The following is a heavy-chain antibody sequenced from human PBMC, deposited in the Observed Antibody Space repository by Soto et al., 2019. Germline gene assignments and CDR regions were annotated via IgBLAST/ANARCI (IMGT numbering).Heavy chain of an antibody. CDR3: VHTRWYNGSGFSHFDY. CDR2: IYWDDDK. V-gene: IGHV2-5*02. CDR1: GFSLTTRGVG. D-gene: IGHD3-22*01. J-gene: IGHJ4*02. Sequence: QITLKESGPTVVKPTQTLTVTCTFSGFSLTTRGVGVGWIRKPPGKALEWLARIYWDDDKRYSPSLKSRLTIAKETSKNQAVLTVTNMAPVDSATYYCVHTRWYNGSGFSHFDYWGQGALVTVSS.